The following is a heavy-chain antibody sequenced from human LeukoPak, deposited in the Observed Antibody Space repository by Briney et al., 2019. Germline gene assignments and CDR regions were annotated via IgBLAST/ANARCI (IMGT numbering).Heavy chain of an antibody. CDR2: IIPIFGTA. CDR3: ARLSYYDSSGYYRYYFDY. CDR1: GGTFSSYA. D-gene: IGHD3-22*01. V-gene: IGHV1-69*01. J-gene: IGHJ4*02. Sequence: SVKVSCKASGGTFSSYAISWVRQAPGQGLEWMGGIIPIFGTADYAQKFQGRVTITADESTSTAYMELSSLRSEDTAVYYCARLSYYDSSGYYRYYFDYWGQGTLVTVSS.